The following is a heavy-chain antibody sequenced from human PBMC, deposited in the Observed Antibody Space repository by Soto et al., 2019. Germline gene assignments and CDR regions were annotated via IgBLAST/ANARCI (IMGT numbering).Heavy chain of an antibody. CDR2: IYPGGSDT. V-gene: IGHV5-51*01. D-gene: IGHD6-13*01. J-gene: IGHJ4*02. CDR1: GYSFTSYG. Sequence: PGVPLKISCNGSGYSFTSYGICWVRQMPGKGLEWMGIIYPGGSDTRYSPSFQGQVTISADKSISTAYLQWSSLKASDTAMYYCTLQAEAAADDYWGQGTLVTVSS. CDR3: TLQAEAAADDY.